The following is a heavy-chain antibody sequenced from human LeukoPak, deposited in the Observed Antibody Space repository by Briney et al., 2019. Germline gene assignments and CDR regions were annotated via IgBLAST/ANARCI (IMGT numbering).Heavy chain of an antibody. CDR2: IKQDGSEK. Sequence: PSETLSLTCTVSGGSISSSSYCWGWIRQPPGKGLEWVANIKQDGSEKYYVDSVKGRFTISRDNSKNTLYLQMNSLRAEDTAVYYCAKGHNYDYVWGSYRPDYWGQGTLVTVSS. CDR3: AKGHNYDYVWGSYRPDY. CDR1: GGSISSSSYC. V-gene: IGHV3-7*03. D-gene: IGHD3-16*02. J-gene: IGHJ4*02.